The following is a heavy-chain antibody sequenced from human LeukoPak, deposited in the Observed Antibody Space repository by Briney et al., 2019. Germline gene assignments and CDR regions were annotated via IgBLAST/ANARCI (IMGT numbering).Heavy chain of an antibody. CDR3: ARDRFDSSTQGFDP. D-gene: IGHD6-13*01. V-gene: IGHV4-61*02. CDR2: IYTSGST. CDR1: GGSISSGSYY. J-gene: IGHJ5*02. Sequence: PSETLSLTCTVSGGSISSGSYYWSWIRQPAGKGLEWIGRIYTSGSTYYNPSLKSRVTISVDTSKNQFSLKLSSVTAADTAVYYCARDRFDSSTQGFDPWGQGTLVTVSS.